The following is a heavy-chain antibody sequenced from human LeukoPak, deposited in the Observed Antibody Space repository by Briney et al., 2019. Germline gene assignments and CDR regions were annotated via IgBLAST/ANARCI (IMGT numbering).Heavy chain of an antibody. CDR1: GYTFTSYA. V-gene: IGHV1-69*05. CDR3: ARTNSGSYPFDY. Sequence: SVKVSCKASGYTFTSYAISWVRQAPGQGLEWMGGIIPIFGTANYAQKFQGRVTITTDESTSTAYMELSSLRSEDTAVYYCARTNSGSYPFDYWGQGTLVTVSS. J-gene: IGHJ4*02. D-gene: IGHD1-26*01. CDR2: IIPIFGTA.